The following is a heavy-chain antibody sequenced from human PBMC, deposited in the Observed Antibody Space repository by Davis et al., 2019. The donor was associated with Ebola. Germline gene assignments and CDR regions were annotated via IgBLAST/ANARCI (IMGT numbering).Heavy chain of an antibody. CDR3: ARERPMVRGVSDY. D-gene: IGHD3-10*01. CDR1: GFTFSSHW. J-gene: IGHJ4*02. V-gene: IGHV3-7*01. CDR2: IKQDGSEK. Sequence: GESLKISCAASGFTFSSHWMSWVRQAPGKGLEWVANIKQDGSEKYYVDSVKGRFTISRDNAKNSLYLQMNSLRAEDTAVYYCARERPMVRGVSDYWGQGTLVTVSS.